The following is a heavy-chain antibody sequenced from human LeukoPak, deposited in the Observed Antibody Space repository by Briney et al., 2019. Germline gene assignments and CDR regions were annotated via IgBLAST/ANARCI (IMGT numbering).Heavy chain of an antibody. V-gene: IGHV1-46*01. CDR2: INPSGGST. Sequence: ASVKVSCKASGYTFTSYYMHWVRQAPGQGPEWMGIINPSGGSTSYAQKFQGRVTMTRDTSTSTVYMELSSLRSEDTAVYYCARDGVVGAPKYYFDYWGQGTLVTVSS. CDR3: ARDGVVGAPKYYFDY. CDR1: GYTFTSYY. J-gene: IGHJ4*02. D-gene: IGHD1-26*01.